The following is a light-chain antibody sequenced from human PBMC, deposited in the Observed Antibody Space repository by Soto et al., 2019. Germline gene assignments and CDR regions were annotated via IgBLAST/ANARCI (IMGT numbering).Light chain of an antibody. V-gene: IGLV2-23*01. CDR3: YSYAGSSTYV. Sequence: QSVLTQPASVSGSPGQSITISCTGTSSDVGSYKLVSWYQQHPGKAPKLMIYEGRERPSGVSNRFSGSKSGNTASLTISGLQAEDEADYYCYSYAGSSTYVFGTGTKVTVL. CDR2: EGR. J-gene: IGLJ1*01. CDR1: SSDVGSYKL.